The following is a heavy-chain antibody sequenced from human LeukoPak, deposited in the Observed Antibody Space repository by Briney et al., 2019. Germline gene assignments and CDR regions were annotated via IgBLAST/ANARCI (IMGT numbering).Heavy chain of an antibody. Sequence: SETLSLTCAVSGYSISSGYYWGWIRQPAGKGLEWIGRIYTSGSTNYSPSLKSRVTMSVDTSKNQFSLKLSSVTAADTAVYYCAGLYYYGSGSSFDYWGQGTLVTVSS. D-gene: IGHD3-10*01. CDR3: AGLYYYGSGSSFDY. V-gene: IGHV4-4*07. CDR1: GYSISSGYY. CDR2: IYTSGST. J-gene: IGHJ4*02.